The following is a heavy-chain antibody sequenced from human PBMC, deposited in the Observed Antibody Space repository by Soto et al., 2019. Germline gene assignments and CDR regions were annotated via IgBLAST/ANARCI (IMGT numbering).Heavy chain of an antibody. D-gene: IGHD3-22*01. J-gene: IGHJ4*02. CDR2: ISSSGSTI. Sequence: PGGSLRLSCAASGFTFSSYEMNWVRQAPGKGLEWVSYISSSGSTIYYADSVKGRFTISRDNAKNSLYLQMNSLRAEDTAVYYCARAQYYYDSSGYYYVFDYWGQGTLVTV. V-gene: IGHV3-48*03. CDR3: ARAQYYYDSSGYYYVFDY. CDR1: GFTFSSYE.